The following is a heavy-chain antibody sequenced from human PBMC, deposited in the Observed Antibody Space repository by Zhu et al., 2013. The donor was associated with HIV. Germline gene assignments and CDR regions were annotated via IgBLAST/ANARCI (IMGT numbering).Heavy chain of an antibody. CDR1: GGTFSSYA. Sequence: QVQLVQSGAEVKKPGSSVKVSCKASGGTFSSYAISWVRQAPGQGLEWMGGIIPIFGTANYAQKFQGRVTITADESTSTAYMELSSLRSEDTAVYYCAGAYLRGSGGSWYPLGYFQHWGQGTLVTVSS. J-gene: IGHJ1*01. D-gene: IGHD2-15*01. CDR3: AGAYLRGSGGSWYPLGYFQH. V-gene: IGHV1-69*01. CDR2: IIPIFGTA.